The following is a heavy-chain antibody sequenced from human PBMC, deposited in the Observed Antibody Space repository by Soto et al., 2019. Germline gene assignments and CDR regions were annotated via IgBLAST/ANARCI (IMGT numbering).Heavy chain of an antibody. V-gene: IGHV4-31*03. CDR1: GGSISSGGYY. CDR2: IYYSGST. J-gene: IGHJ4*02. D-gene: IGHD6-25*01. Sequence: TSETLSLTCTVSGGSISSGGYYWSWIRQHPGKGLEWIGYIYYSGSTYYNPSLKSRVTISVDTSKNQFSLKLSSVTAADTAVYYCASYTGIAARPFDYWGQGTLVTVSS. CDR3: ASYTGIAARPFDY.